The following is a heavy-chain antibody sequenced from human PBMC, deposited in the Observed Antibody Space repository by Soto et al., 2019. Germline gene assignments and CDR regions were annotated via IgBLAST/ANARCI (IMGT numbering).Heavy chain of an antibody. J-gene: IGHJ4*02. V-gene: IGHV3-66*01. CDR2: IYSGGST. D-gene: IGHD1-1*01. CDR1: GFTVSSNY. Sequence: EVQLVESGGGLVQPGGSLRLSCAASGFTVSSNYMSWVRQAPGKGLEWVSVIYSGGSTYYADSVKGRFTISRDNSKNTLYLQMNSLRAEDTAVYYCAREASGTTDAAGALDYWGQGTLVTVSS. CDR3: AREASGTTDAAGALDY.